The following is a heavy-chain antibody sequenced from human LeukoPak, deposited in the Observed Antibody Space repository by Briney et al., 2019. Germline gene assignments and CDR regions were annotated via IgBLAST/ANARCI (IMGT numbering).Heavy chain of an antibody. CDR2: VTGGHGVT. J-gene: IGHJ4*02. V-gene: IGHV3-23*01. Sequence: GGSLRLSCAASGFTFNAYTLTWVRQAPGKRPEWLAAVTGGHGVTYYADSVRGRFTISRHNSRNTLYLQMTGLTAEDTAVYYCARDQSATALSEYWGQGTLVAVSS. D-gene: IGHD1-26*01. CDR3: ARDQSATALSEY. CDR1: GFTFNAYT.